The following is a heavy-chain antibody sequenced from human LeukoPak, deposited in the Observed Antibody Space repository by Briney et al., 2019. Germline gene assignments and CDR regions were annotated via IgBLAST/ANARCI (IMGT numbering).Heavy chain of an antibody. D-gene: IGHD2-2*01. CDR1: GYTLTSYD. J-gene: IGHJ5*02. V-gene: IGHV1-8*01. CDR3: AIGVDGAVVVPAAA. Sequence: ASVKVSCKASGYTLTSYDVNWVRQATGQGLEWMGWMIPNSGRTGYAQKFQGRAIITRNTSISTAYMELSRLRSEDTAVYYCAIGVDGAVVVPAAAWGQGTLVTVSS. CDR2: MIPNSGRT.